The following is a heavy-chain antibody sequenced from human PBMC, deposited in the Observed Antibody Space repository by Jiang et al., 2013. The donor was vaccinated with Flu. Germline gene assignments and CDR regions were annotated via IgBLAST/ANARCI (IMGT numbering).Heavy chain of an antibody. J-gene: IGHJ5*02. CDR1: GGTFSSYA. CDR2: IIPIFGTA. V-gene: IGHV1-69*01. D-gene: IGHD2-8*01. Sequence: GAEVKKPGSSVKVSCKASGGTFSSYAISWVRQAPGQGLEWMGGIIPIFGTANYAQKFQGRVTITADESTSTAYMELSSLRSEDTAVYYCARDYCTNGVCRNLHSRGQWFDPWGQGTLVTVSS. CDR3: ARDYCTNGVCRNLHSRGQWFDP.